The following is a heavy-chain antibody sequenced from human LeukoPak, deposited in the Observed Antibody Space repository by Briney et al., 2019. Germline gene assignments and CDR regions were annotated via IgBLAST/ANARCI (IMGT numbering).Heavy chain of an antibody. J-gene: IGHJ4*02. CDR2: INHSGST. CDR1: GGSISSSSYY. V-gene: IGHV4-39*07. D-gene: IGHD3-16*02. Sequence: SETLSLTCTVSGGSISSSSYYWSWIRQPPGKGLEWIGEINHSGSTNYNPSLKSRVTISVGTSKNQFSLKLSSVTAADTAVYYCARAGYVWGSYRPYFDYWGQGTLVTVSS. CDR3: ARAGYVWGSYRPYFDY.